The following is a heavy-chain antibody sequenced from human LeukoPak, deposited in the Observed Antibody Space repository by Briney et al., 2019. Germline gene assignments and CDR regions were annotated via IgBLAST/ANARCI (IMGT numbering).Heavy chain of an antibody. Sequence: GGSLGLSCVVSGFTFTSHGMHWIRQAPGKGLEWVAFIQHDGSNKYHADSVKGRFTISRDNSKNTLYPQMNSLRAEDTAVYYCARGPSGYHNTGGQGTLVTVSS. D-gene: IGHD5-12*01. CDR1: GFTFTSHG. CDR3: ARGPSGYHNT. V-gene: IGHV3-30*02. CDR2: IQHDGSNK. J-gene: IGHJ4*02.